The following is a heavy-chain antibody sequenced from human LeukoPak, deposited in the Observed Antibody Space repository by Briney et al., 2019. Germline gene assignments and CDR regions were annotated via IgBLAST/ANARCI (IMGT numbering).Heavy chain of an antibody. V-gene: IGHV3-23*01. CDR2: ISGSGGST. D-gene: IGHD6-13*01. CDR3: APLEQAAGLRY. J-gene: IGHJ4*02. CDR1: GFTFSSYG. Sequence: PGGSLRLSCAASGFTFSSYGMSWVRQAPGKGLEWVSAISGSGGSTYYADSVKGRFTISRDNSKNTLYLQMNSLRAEDTAVYYCAPLEQAAGLRYWGQGTLVTVSS.